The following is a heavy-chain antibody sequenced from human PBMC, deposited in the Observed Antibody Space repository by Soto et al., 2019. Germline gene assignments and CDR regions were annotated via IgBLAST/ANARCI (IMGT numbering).Heavy chain of an antibody. CDR1: CGSISSSSYY. J-gene: IGHJ5*02. Sequence: SETLSLTCTVSCGSISSSSYYWGWIRQPPGKGLEWIGSIYYSGSTYYNPSLKSRVTISVDTSKNQFSLKLSSVTAADTAVYYCARHFWSIAARANWFDPWGQGTLVTVSS. CDR3: ARHFWSIAARANWFDP. CDR2: IYYSGST. V-gene: IGHV4-39*01. D-gene: IGHD6-6*01.